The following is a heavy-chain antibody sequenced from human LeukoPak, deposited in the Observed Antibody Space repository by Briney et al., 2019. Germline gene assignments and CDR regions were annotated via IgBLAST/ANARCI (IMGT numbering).Heavy chain of an antibody. J-gene: IGHJ6*03. CDR2: INHSGST. Sequence: PSETLSLTCAVYGGSFSGYYWSWIRQPPGKGLEWIGEINHSGSTNYNPSLKSRVTISVDTSKNQFSLKLSSVTAADTAVYYGARGVFWSGYRPYYYYYYMDVWGKGTTVTVSS. CDR3: ARGVFWSGYRPYYYYYYMDV. D-gene: IGHD3-3*01. V-gene: IGHV4-34*01. CDR1: GGSFSGYY.